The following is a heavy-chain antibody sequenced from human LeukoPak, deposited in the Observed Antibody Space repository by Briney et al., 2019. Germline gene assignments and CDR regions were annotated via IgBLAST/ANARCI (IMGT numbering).Heavy chain of an antibody. CDR2: FDPEDGET. V-gene: IGHV1-24*01. CDR3: ATTRTTGTTPWYYFDY. D-gene: IGHD1-1*01. J-gene: IGHJ4*02. CDR1: GYTLTELS. Sequence: GASVKVSCKVSGYTLTELSMHWVRQAPGKGLEWMGGFDPEDGETIYAQKFQGRVTMTEDTSTDTAYMELSSLRSEDTAVYYCATTRTTGTTPWYYFDYWGQGTLVTVSS.